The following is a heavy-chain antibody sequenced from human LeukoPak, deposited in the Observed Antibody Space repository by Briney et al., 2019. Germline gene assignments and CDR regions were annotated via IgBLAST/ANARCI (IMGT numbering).Heavy chain of an antibody. V-gene: IGHV4-39*01. D-gene: IGHD6-6*01. J-gene: IGHJ4*02. CDR1: GGSITNNNYF. Sequence: SETLSLTCSVSGGSITNNNYFWALLRQPPGKGLEWIGSMCYGGRTFYNPSLKSRVAISIDTSKNQFSLRLSSVTAADTAVYYCARHAEEDGSNPKPLDYWGQGTLVSVSS. CDR3: ARHAEEDGSNPKPLDY. CDR2: MCYGGRT.